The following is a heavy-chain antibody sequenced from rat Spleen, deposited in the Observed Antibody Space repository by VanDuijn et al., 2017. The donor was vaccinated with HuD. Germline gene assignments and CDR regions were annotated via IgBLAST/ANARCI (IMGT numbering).Heavy chain of an antibody. D-gene: IGHD1-11*01. J-gene: IGHJ4*01. CDR1: GFTFSNYY. CDR2: ISTGGGNT. CDR3: VREAAGIVS. V-gene: IGHV5-25*01. Sequence: EVQLVESGGGLVQPGRSMKLSCAASGFTFSNYYMAWVRQAPTKGLEWVASISTGGGNTNYRDSVKGRFTISRDNAKSTLYLQMNSPRSEDSATYYCVREAAGIVSWGQGASVTVSS.